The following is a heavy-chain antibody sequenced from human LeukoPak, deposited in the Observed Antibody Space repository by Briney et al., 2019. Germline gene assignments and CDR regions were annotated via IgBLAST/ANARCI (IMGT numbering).Heavy chain of an antibody. V-gene: IGHV4-59*01. Sequence: SETLSLTCTVSGGSISSYYWSWIRQPPGKGLEWIGYIYYSGSTNYNPSLKSRVTISVDTSKNQYSLKLSSVTAADSAVYYCARGFMRGVLDYWGQGTLVTVSS. CDR2: IYYSGST. CDR3: ARGFMRGVLDY. J-gene: IGHJ4*02. CDR1: GGSISSYY. D-gene: IGHD3-10*01.